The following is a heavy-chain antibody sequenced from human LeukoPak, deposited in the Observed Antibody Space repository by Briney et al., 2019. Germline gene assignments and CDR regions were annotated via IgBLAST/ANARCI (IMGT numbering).Heavy chain of an antibody. D-gene: IGHD4-23*01. CDR1: GYTFTGYY. CDR2: INPNSGGT. Sequence: GASVKVSCKASGYTFTGYYMHWVRQAPGQGLEWMGWINPNSGGTNYAQKFQGRVTMTRDTSISTAYMELSRLRSDDTAVYYCARVERTTVVTPGDYWGQGTLVTVSS. J-gene: IGHJ4*02. CDR3: ARVERTTVVTPGDY. V-gene: IGHV1-2*02.